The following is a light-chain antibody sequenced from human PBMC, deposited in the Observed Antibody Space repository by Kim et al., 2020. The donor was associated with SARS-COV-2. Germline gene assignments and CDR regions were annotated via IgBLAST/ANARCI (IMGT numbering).Light chain of an antibody. CDR1: SSDIGAYKY. V-gene: IGLV2-8*01. Sequence: QSVLTQPPSASGSPGQSVTISCTGTSSDIGAYKYVSWYQQHPGKAPKLMIYEVSKRPSGVPDRFSGSKSGNTASLTVSGLQAEDEADYYCSSYAGSNSWGVFGGGTQLTVL. CDR2: EVS. J-gene: IGLJ3*02. CDR3: SSYAGSNSWGV.